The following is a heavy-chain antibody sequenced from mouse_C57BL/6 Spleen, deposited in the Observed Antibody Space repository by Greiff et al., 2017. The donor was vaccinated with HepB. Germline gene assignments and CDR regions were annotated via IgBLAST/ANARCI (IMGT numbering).Heavy chain of an antibody. CDR2: IDASDSYT. Sequence: QVQLQQPGAELVMPGASVKLSCKASGYTFTSYWMHWVKQRPGQGLEWIGEIDASDSYTNYNQKFKGKSTLTVDKSSSTAYMQLSSLTSEDSAIYYCARSLPGRVLDYWGQGTTLTVSS. CDR1: GYTFTSYW. V-gene: IGHV1-69*01. CDR3: ARSLPGRVLDY. J-gene: IGHJ2*01.